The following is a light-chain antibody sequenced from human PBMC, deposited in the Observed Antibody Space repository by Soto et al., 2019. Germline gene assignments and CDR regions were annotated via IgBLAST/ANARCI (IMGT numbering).Light chain of an antibody. CDR1: QSVHNY. Sequence: EIVLTQSPATLSLSPGERATLSCRASQSVHNYLAWYQQKPGQAPRLLIYHADKRATGVPARFSGGGSGTDFTLTISRLEPEDFAVYYCQLYGNSPMYTFGQGTKVDIK. CDR2: HAD. V-gene: IGKV3-11*01. J-gene: IGKJ2*01. CDR3: QLYGNSPMYT.